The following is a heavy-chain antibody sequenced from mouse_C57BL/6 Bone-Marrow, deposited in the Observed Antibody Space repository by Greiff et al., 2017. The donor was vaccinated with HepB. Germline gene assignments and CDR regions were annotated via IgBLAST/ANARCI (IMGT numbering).Heavy chain of an antibody. CDR2: IHPNSGST. CDR3: ARGRIYYGNYGFAY. CDR1: GYTFTSYW. D-gene: IGHD2-1*01. J-gene: IGHJ3*01. Sequence: VKLQQPGAELVKPGASVKLSCKASGYTFTSYWMHWVKQRPGQGLEWIGMIHPNSGSTNYNEKFKSKATLTVDKSSSTAYMQLSSLTSEDSAVYYCARGRIYYGNYGFAYWGQGTLVTVSA. V-gene: IGHV1-64*01.